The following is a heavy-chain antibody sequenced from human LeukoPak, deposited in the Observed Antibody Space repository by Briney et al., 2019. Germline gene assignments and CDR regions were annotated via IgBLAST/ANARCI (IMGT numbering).Heavy chain of an antibody. J-gene: IGHJ4*02. V-gene: IGHV4-4*09. CDR3: ARQRPTSDFWSGYYFDY. Sequence: SETLSLTCAVSGDSISFCYWSWIRQPPGKGLEWIGYIHTSGDTNYNPSLSSRVTISVDTSRGQFSLNLSSVTAADTAVYYCARQRPTSDFWSGYYFDYWGQGTLVTVSS. CDR1: GDSISFCY. CDR2: IHTSGDT. D-gene: IGHD3-3*01.